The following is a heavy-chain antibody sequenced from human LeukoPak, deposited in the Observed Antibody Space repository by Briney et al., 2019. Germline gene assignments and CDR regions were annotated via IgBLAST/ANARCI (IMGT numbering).Heavy chain of an antibody. CDR3: ARESGSVTSEVDFDY. J-gene: IGHJ4*02. CDR1: GFAFSHYW. V-gene: IGHV3-7*01. D-gene: IGHD4-17*01. Sequence: GGSLRLSCAASGFAFSHYWMSWVRQAPGKGLEWVATIRQDGSQKYYVDSVKGRFTISRDNAKNSLYLQMNSLRAEDTAVYYCARESGSVTSEVDFDYWGQGTLVTVSS. CDR2: IRQDGSQK.